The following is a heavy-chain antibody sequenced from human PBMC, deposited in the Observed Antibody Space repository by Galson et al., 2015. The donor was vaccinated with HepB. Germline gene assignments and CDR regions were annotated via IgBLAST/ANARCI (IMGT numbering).Heavy chain of an antibody. Sequence: VKVSCKASGYSFTRYVIHWMRQAPGQRFDWMGWINTGNANTKYSQNFQGRVTLTRDTSASTAYMELSSLRSEDTAVYYCARAAEGGAFDYWGQGTLVTVSS. CDR3: ARAAEGGAFDY. CDR1: GYSFTRYV. CDR2: INTGNANT. V-gene: IGHV1-3*04. J-gene: IGHJ4*02. D-gene: IGHD3-16*01.